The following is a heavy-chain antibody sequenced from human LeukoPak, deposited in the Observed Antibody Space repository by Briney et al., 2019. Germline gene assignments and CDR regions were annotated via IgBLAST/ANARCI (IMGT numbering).Heavy chain of an antibody. CDR3: AKWQLYRFDP. CDR2: ISGSGGST. J-gene: IGHJ5*02. CDR1: GFTFSSYA. Sequence: GGSPKLSCAASGFTFSSYAMSWVRQAPGRGLEWVSAISGSGGSTYYADSVKGRFTISRDNSKNTLYLQMNSLRAEDTAVYYCAKWQLYRFDPWGQGTLVTVSS. V-gene: IGHV3-23*01. D-gene: IGHD1-1*01.